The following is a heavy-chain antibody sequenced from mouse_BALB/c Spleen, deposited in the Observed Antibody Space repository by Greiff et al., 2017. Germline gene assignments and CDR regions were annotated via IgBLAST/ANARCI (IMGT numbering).Heavy chain of an antibody. CDR1: GYTFTSYW. Sequence: LQQPGSELVRPGASVKLSCKASGYTFTSYWMHWVKQRHGQGLEWIGNIYPGSGSTNYDEKFKSKGTLTVDTSSSTAYMHLSSLTSEDSAVYYCARGGKVGGYFDYWGQGTTLTVSS. CDR2: IYPGSGST. J-gene: IGHJ2*01. D-gene: IGHD1-1*01. CDR3: ARGGKVGGYFDY. V-gene: IGHV1S22*01.